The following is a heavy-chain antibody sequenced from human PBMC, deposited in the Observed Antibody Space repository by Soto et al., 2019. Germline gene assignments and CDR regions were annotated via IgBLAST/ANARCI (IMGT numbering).Heavy chain of an antibody. Sequence: GGSLRLSCEESGSTVCSYGMHWVRQAPGKGLEWLAFISYDGKKKFYADSVKGRFTMSRDDSLYLQMDSLRVEDTAMYYCAKGHRNSGWYFGAFEIWGQGTMVTVSS. V-gene: IGHV3-30*18. D-gene: IGHD6-13*01. J-gene: IGHJ3*02. CDR3: AKGHRNSGWYFGAFEI. CDR1: GSTVCSYG. CDR2: ISYDGKKK.